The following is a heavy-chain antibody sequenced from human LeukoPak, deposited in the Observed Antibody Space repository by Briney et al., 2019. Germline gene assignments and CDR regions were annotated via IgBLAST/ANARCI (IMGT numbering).Heavy chain of an antibody. V-gene: IGHV1-18*01. J-gene: IGHJ6*02. CDR3: ARDSPRGYCSSTSCYTGNYYYGMDV. CDR1: GHTFTSYG. Sequence: ASVKVSCKASGHTFTSYGISWVRQAPGQGLEWMGWISAYNGNTNYAQKLQGRVTMTTDTSTSTAYMELRSLRSDDTAVYYCARDSPRGYCSSTSCYTGNYYYGMDVWGQGTTVTVSS. D-gene: IGHD2-2*02. CDR2: ISAYNGNT.